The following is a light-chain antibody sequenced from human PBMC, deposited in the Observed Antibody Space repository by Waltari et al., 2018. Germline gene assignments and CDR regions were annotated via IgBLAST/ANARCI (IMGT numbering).Light chain of an antibody. CDR2: EVI. Sequence: QSALTQPASVSGSPGQSITISCTGTSSDVGFYNLVSWYQQHPGKAPELVVSEVISRPSGVSNRFSGSKSGNTASLTISGLQAEDEADYYCCSYAGRNIWVFGGGTKLTVL. J-gene: IGLJ3*02. V-gene: IGLV2-23*02. CDR3: CSYAGRNIWV. CDR1: SSDVGFYNL.